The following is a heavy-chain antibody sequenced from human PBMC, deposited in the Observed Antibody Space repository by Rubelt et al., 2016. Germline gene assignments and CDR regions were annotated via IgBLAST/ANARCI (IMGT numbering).Heavy chain of an antibody. V-gene: IGHV1-69*01. Sequence: QVQLVQSGAEVKKPGSSVKVSCKASGGTFSSYAISWVRQAPGQGLEWMGGIIPIFGTANYAQKCEGRVTITADESTSTAYMELSSPRSEDTAVYYCAREQQLVGGWFDPWGQGTLVTVSS. CDR3: AREQQLVGGWFDP. D-gene: IGHD6-13*01. CDR2: IIPIFGTA. J-gene: IGHJ5*02. CDR1: GGTFSSYA.